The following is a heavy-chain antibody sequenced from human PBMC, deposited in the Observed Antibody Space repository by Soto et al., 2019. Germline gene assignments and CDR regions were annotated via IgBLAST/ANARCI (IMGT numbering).Heavy chain of an antibody. Sequence: ASVKVSCKASGYTFTSNAMHWVRQAPGQRLEWMGWINAGNDNTMYSQKFQGRVTITRDTSASSAYMELSSLRSEDTAVYYCARGSGTSSGWQPHDYWGQGTLVTVSS. J-gene: IGHJ4*02. V-gene: IGHV1-3*01. CDR1: GYTFTSNA. D-gene: IGHD6-19*01. CDR2: INAGNDNT. CDR3: ARGSGTSSGWQPHDY.